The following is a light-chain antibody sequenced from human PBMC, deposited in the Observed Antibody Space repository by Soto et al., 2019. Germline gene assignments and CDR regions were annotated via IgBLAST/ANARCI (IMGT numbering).Light chain of an antibody. V-gene: IGKV1-5*03. CDR2: MAS. CDR1: QNLDNW. CDR3: QQYNSYPDT. Sequence: DIQMTQSPSTLSASVGDRVTITCRASQNLDNWLALYQQKPGKAPKLLLYMASTLESGVPSRFSGSGSGTEFTLTISGLQPDDLATYSCQQYNSYPDTFGKGTKLEMK. J-gene: IGKJ2*01.